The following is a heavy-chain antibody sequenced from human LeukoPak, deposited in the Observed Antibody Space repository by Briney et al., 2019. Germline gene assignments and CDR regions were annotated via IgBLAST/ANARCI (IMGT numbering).Heavy chain of an antibody. D-gene: IGHD3-10*01. CDR2: ISGGDPTT. V-gene: IGHV3-23*01. CDR1: DFSFITYA. Sequence: PGGSLRLSCAASDFSFITYAMSWVRQAPGKGLEWVSSISGGDPTTYYADSVKGRFTISRDNSKNTLYLQMNSLRTEDTAVYYCAKDHPGVFDYWGQGTLVTVSS. J-gene: IGHJ4*02. CDR3: AKDHPGVFDY.